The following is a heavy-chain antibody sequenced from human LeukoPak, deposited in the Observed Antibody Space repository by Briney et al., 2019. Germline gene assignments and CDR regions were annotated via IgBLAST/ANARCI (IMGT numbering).Heavy chain of an antibody. D-gene: IGHD1-1*01. J-gene: IGHJ3*02. V-gene: IGHV4-59*01. CDR2: IYYSGST. CDR1: GGSISSYY. Sequence: PSETLPLTCTVSGGSISSYYWSWIRQPPGKGLEWIGYIYYSGSTNYNPSLKSRVTISVDTSKNQFSLKLSPVTAADTAVYYCASMGERYHAAFDIWGQGTMVTVSS. CDR3: ASMGERYHAAFDI.